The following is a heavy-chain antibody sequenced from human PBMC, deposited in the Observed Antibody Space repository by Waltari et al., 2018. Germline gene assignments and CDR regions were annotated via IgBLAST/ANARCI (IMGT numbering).Heavy chain of an antibody. CDR2: VDPEDGEA. V-gene: IGHV1-69-2*01. Sequence: EVQLVQSGAEVKKPGATVKISCKASGYTFTDYYMHWVQQAPGKGLEWMGRVDPEDGEAKYAEKFQGRVTITADTSTDTAYMELSSLRSEDTAVYYCASGYRGGWFDPWGQGTLVTVSS. J-gene: IGHJ5*02. D-gene: IGHD5-18*01. CDR1: GYTFTDYY. CDR3: ASGYRGGWFDP.